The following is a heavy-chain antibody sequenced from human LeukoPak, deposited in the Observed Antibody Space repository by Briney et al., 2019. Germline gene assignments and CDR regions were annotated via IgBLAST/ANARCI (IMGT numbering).Heavy chain of an antibody. V-gene: IGHV1-69*05. D-gene: IGHD2-21*01. CDR1: GGTFSSYA. Sequence: SVKVSCKASGGTFSSYAISWVRQAPGQGLEWMGGIIPIFGTANYAQKFQGRVTITTDESTSTAYMGLSSLRSEDTAVYYCARDFFPIVDSTWYEIGYWGQGTLVTVSS. CDR2: IIPIFGTA. J-gene: IGHJ4*02. CDR3: ARDFFPIVDSTWYEIGY.